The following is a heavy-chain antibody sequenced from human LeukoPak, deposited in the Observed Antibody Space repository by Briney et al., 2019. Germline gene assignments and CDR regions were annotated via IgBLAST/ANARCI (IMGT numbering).Heavy chain of an antibody. Sequence: SETLSLTCTVSGYSISSGYYWGWIRQPPGKGLEWIGSIYHSGSTYYNPSLKSRVTISVDTSKNQFSLKLSSVTAADTAVYYCARSHDFWSGIFDYWGQGTLVTVSS. V-gene: IGHV4-38-2*02. D-gene: IGHD3-3*01. CDR2: IYHSGST. CDR1: GYSISSGYY. CDR3: ARSHDFWSGIFDY. J-gene: IGHJ4*02.